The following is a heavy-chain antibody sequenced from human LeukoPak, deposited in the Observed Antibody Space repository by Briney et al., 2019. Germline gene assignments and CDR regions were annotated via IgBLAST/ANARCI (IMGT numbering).Heavy chain of an antibody. CDR2: INPSGGST. CDR3: ARDLVAVAGTNY. V-gene: IGHV1-46*01. Sequence: ASVKVSCKASGYTFTSYYMHWVRQAPGQGLEWMGIINPSGGSTSYAQKFQGRVTMTRNTSTSTVYMELSSLRSEDTAVYYCARDLVAVAGTNYWGQGTLVTVSS. J-gene: IGHJ4*02. CDR1: GYTFTSYY. D-gene: IGHD6-19*01.